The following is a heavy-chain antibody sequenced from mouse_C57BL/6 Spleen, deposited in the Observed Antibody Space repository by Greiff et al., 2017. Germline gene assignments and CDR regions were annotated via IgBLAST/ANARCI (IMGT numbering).Heavy chain of an antibody. V-gene: IGHV1-39*01. CDR2: INPNYGTT. D-gene: IGHD2-4*01. CDR3: LYDYDVAWFAY. CDR1: GYSFTDYN. J-gene: IGHJ3*01. Sequence: EVKVVESGPELVKPGASVKISCKASGYSFTDYNMNWVKQSNGKSLEWIGVINPNYGTTSYNQKFKGKATLTVDKSSSTAYMQLNSLTSEDSAVYYCLYDYDVAWFAYWGQGTLVTVSA.